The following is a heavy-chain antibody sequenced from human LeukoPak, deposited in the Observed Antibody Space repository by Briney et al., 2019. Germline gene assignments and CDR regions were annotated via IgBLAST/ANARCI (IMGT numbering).Heavy chain of an antibody. CDR1: GFXFSSYA. Sequence: GGSLRLSCAASGFXFSSYAMNCVRQAPGKGLEWVSPIRGSGAGTYYADSLKGRFTISRDNSRNTLFLQMNTLRAEDSAVYYCATDWGINFWGQGTLVTVSS. J-gene: IGHJ4*02. D-gene: IGHD3-16*01. V-gene: IGHV3-23*01. CDR2: IRGSGAGT. CDR3: ATDWGINF.